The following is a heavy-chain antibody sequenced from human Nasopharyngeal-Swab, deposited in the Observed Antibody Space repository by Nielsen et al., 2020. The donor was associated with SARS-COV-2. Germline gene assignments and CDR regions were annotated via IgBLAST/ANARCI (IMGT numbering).Heavy chain of an antibody. CDR1: GGSFSGYY. V-gene: IGHV4-34*01. CDR3: ARGTRTYYYGSGSYYRRADGMDV. J-gene: IGHJ6*02. CDR2: INHSGST. D-gene: IGHD3-10*01. Sequence: SETLSLTCAVYGGSFSGYYWSWIRQPPGKGLEWIGEINHSGSTNYNPSLKSRVTISVDTSKNQFSLKLSSVTAADTAVYHCARGTRTYYYGSGSYYRRADGMDVWGQGTTVTVSS.